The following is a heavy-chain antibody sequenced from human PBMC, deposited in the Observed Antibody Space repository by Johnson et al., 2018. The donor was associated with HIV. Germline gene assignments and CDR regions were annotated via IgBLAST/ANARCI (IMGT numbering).Heavy chain of an antibody. V-gene: IGHV3-30*03. Sequence: QVQLVESGGNVVRPGGSLRLSCAASGFTFDDYDMSWVRQAPGKGLEWVACISYDGSNKYYADSVKGRFTISRDNSKNTLYLQMNSLRAGDSAVYYCARVGGSWMLDAFDIWGQGTVVTVSS. CDR2: ISYDGSNK. CDR1: GFTFDDYD. J-gene: IGHJ3*02. D-gene: IGHD3-10*01. CDR3: ARVGGSWMLDAFDI.